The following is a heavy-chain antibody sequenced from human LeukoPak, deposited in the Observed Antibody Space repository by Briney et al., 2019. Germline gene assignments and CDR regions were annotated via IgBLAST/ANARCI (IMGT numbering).Heavy chain of an antibody. J-gene: IGHJ4*02. D-gene: IGHD6-19*01. CDR3: ARRKAGSRGNLLDY. CDR2: MNPNSGNT. CDR1: GYTFTSYA. Sequence: ASVKVSCKASGYTFTSYAMHWVRQAPGQRLEWMGWMNPNSGNTGYAQKFQGRVTMTRNTSISTAYMELSSLRSEDTAVYYCARRKAGSRGNLLDYWGQGTLVTVSS. V-gene: IGHV1-8*02.